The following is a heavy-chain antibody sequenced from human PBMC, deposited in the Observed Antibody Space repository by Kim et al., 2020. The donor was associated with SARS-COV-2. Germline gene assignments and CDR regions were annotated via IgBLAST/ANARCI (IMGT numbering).Heavy chain of an antibody. CDR1: GGSISSSSYY. V-gene: IGHV4-39*07. CDR2: IYYSGST. Sequence: SETLSLTCTVSGGSISSSSYYWGWNRQPPGKGLEWIGSIYYSGSTYYNPSLKSRVTISVDTSKNQFSLKLSSVTAADTAVYYCARDYGDYAYYYYGMDVWGQGTTVTVSS. CDR3: ARDYGDYAYYYYGMDV. D-gene: IGHD4-17*01. J-gene: IGHJ6*02.